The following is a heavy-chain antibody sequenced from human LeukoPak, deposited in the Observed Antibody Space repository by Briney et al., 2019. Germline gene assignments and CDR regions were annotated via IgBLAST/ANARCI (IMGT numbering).Heavy chain of an antibody. Sequence: SETLSLTCTVSGGSISSSSYYWGWLRQPPGTGLEWLGSIYYSGSTYYNPSLKSRVTISVDTSKNQFSLKLSSVTAADTAVYYCARLKAYYDFWSGSPNGYYFDYWGQGTLVTVSS. CDR1: GGSISSSSYY. J-gene: IGHJ4*02. D-gene: IGHD3-3*01. CDR3: ARLKAYYDFWSGSPNGYYFDY. V-gene: IGHV4-39*01. CDR2: IYYSGST.